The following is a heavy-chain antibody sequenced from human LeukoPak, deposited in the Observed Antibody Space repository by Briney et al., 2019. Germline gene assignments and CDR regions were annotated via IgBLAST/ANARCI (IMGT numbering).Heavy chain of an antibody. V-gene: IGHV3-15*01. CDR2: IQSKTDGGTT. CDR3: ATLTVRGVINI. CDR1: GFTFSNTW. Sequence: GGSLRLSCAASGFTFSNTWMNWVRQAPGKGLEWVGRIQSKTDGGTTEYAAPVKGRFTISRDDSRATLYLQMNSLKTEDTAVYYCATLTVRGVINIWGQGTLVTVSS. D-gene: IGHD3-10*01. J-gene: IGHJ4*02.